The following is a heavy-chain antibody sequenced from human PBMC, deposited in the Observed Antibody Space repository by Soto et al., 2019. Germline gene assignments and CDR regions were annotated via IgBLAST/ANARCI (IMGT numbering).Heavy chain of an antibody. CDR3: ARGRYSKSLGLYIDV. J-gene: IGHJ4*02. CDR2: IWQDGIND. CDR1: GFTFSTYG. V-gene: IGHV3-33*01. D-gene: IGHD1-26*01. Sequence: QVQLVESGGGVVQPGKALRLSCAASGFTFSTYGMHWVRQAPGKGLEWVAMIWQDGINDYYGDSVKGRFSVSRDNSKNTLSLQMSALRAEDTALYYCARGRYSKSLGLYIDVWGQGTLVTVSS.